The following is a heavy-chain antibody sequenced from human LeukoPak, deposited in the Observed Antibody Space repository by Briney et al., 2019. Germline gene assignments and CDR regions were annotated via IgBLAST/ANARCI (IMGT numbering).Heavy chain of an antibody. CDR2: IYHSGST. CDR1: GGSISSGGYS. V-gene: IGHV4-30-2*01. Sequence: SETLSLTCAVSGGSISSGGYSWSWIRQPPGKGLEWIGYIYHSGSTYYNPSLKSRVTISVDRSKNQFSLKLSSVTAADTAVYYCARAYCSGGSCYWFDPWGQGTLVTVSS. CDR3: ARAYCSGGSCYWFDP. D-gene: IGHD2-15*01. J-gene: IGHJ5*02.